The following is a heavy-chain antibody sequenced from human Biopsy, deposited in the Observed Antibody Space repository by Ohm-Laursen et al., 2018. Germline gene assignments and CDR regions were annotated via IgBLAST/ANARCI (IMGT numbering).Heavy chain of an antibody. CDR3: ARAPPLIRGVVESWFDP. D-gene: IGHD3-10*01. Sequence: TLSLTCIVSGGYISHYYWTWIRQPAGQGLEWIGRIYITGETDYNPSLKSQVTMSVDSSKKQFSLKLKSVTAADTAIYYCARAPPLIRGVVESWFDPWGQGILVTVSS. CDR2: IYITGET. V-gene: IGHV4-4*07. J-gene: IGHJ5*02. CDR1: GGYISHYY.